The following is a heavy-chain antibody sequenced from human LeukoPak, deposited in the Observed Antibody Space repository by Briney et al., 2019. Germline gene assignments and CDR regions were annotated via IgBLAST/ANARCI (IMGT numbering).Heavy chain of an antibody. CDR2: IYASGSP. D-gene: IGHD5-24*01. CDR3: ARVGGDGYNFDY. CDR1: GGSISSYY. V-gene: IGHV4-4*07. J-gene: IGHJ4*02. Sequence: SETLSLTCTVAGGSISSYYWSWVRQPAGKGLEWIGRIYASGSPYYNPSLRSRVTMSVDTSKNQFSLKLTCVTAADTAVYYCARVGGDGYNFDYWGQGTVVTVSS.